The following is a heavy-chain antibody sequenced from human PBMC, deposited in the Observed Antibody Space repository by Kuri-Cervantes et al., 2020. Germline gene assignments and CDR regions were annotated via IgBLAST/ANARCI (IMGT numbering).Heavy chain of an antibody. CDR1: GFTFSSYG. D-gene: IGHD1-1*01. CDR2: IWYDGSNK. CDR3: AKAQDAQLVRSPFDP. Sequence: GESLKISCAASGFTFSSYGMHWVRQAPGKGLEWVAVIWYDGSNKYYADSVKGRFTISRDSSKNSLYLQMNSLRAEDTALYYCAKAQDAQLVRSPFDPWGQGTLVTVSS. V-gene: IGHV3-30*02. J-gene: IGHJ5*02.